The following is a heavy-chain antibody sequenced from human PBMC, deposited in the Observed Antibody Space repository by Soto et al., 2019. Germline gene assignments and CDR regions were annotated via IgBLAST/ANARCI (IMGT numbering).Heavy chain of an antibody. V-gene: IGHV1-46*01. J-gene: IGHJ6*02. CDR3: AREDDYAYYYYGMDV. Sequence: ASVKVSCKASGYTFTSYYMHWVRQAPGQGLEWMRIINPSGGSTSYAQKFQGRVTMTRDTSTSTVYMELSSLRSEDTAVYYCAREDDYAYYYYGMDVWGQGTTVTVSS. D-gene: IGHD3-16*01. CDR2: INPSGGST. CDR1: GYTFTSYY.